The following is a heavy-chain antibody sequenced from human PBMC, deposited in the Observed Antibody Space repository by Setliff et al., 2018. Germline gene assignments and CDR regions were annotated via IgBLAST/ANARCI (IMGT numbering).Heavy chain of an antibody. V-gene: IGHV1-18*04. J-gene: IGHJ4*02. D-gene: IGHD3-10*01. Sequence: ASVKVSCKASGYTFSNYGITWVRQAPGQGLEWMGWISAYSGNTKYAQNLQGRLTLTTDISTSTAYMELGSLTTDDTAVYYCARVESMVRGKNILRHFDYWGQGIQVTSPQ. CDR1: GYTFSNYG. CDR2: ISAYSGNT. CDR3: ARVESMVRGKNILRHFDY.